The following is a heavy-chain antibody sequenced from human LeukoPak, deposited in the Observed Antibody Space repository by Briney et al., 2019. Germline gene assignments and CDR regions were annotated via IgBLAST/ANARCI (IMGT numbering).Heavy chain of an antibody. V-gene: IGHV3-21*01. CDR3: ARDRTPYIAVGPVWPDAFDI. D-gene: IGHD6-19*01. CDR1: GFSFSSYN. Sequence: PGGSLRLSCAASGFSFSSYNMNWVRQTPGKGLEWVSSITSSSTYTFYADSVKGRFTISRDNARNSLYLQMNSLRAEDTAVYYCARDRTPYIAVGPVWPDAFDIWGQGTMVTVSS. CDR2: ITSSSTYT. J-gene: IGHJ3*02.